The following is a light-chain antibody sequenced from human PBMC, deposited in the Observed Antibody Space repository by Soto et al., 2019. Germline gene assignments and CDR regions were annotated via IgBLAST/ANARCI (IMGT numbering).Light chain of an antibody. V-gene: IGKV1D-13*01. CDR2: DAS. Sequence: AIQLTQSPSSLSASVGDRVTVTCRASQGISSALAWYQQKPGRAPKLLIYDASNLEGGVPSRFSGRGSETDVALTSSSLQPEDVATYYCQQFNKYPLTFGGGNKVAIK. J-gene: IGKJ4*01. CDR3: QQFNKYPLT. CDR1: QGISSA.